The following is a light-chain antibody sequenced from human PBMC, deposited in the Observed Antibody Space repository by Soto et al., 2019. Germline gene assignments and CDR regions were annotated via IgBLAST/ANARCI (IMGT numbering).Light chain of an antibody. CDR2: EVS. V-gene: IGLV2-23*02. CDR3: CSYAGSSAYVV. J-gene: IGLJ2*01. CDR1: SSDVGSYNL. Sequence: QSVLTQPASVSGSPGQSITISCTGTSSDVGSYNLVSWYQHHPGKAPKLMIYEVSKRRSRVSNRFSGSKSGNTAFLTISGLQAEDEADDYCCSYAGSSAYVVFGGGTELTVL.